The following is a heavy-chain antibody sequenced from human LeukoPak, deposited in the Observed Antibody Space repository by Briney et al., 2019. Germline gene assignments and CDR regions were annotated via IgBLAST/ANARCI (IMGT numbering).Heavy chain of an antibody. D-gene: IGHD5-24*01. CDR2: IYTSGST. CDR1: GGSISSCY. Sequence: SETLSLTCTVSGGSISSCYWSWIRQPAGKGLEWIGRIYTSGSTNYNPSLKSRVTMSVDTSKNQFSLKLSSVTAADTAVYYCARSRDGYNSYYFDYWGQGTLVTVSS. J-gene: IGHJ4*02. V-gene: IGHV4-4*07. CDR3: ARSRDGYNSYYFDY.